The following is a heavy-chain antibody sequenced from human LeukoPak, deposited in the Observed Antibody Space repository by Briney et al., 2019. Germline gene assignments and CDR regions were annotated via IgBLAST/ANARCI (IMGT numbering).Heavy chain of an antibody. D-gene: IGHD3-10*01. Sequence: QPGGSLRLSCAASGFTVSSSYMTWDRQAPGKGLEWVSVIRSGGSTVYADSVKGRFTISRDNSKNTLYLQLNSLRAEDTAVYYCAREGSGRTAYNDGLDVWGQGTMVTVSS. CDR2: IRSGGST. J-gene: IGHJ3*01. CDR1: GFTVSSSY. CDR3: AREGSGRTAYNDGLDV. V-gene: IGHV3-53*01.